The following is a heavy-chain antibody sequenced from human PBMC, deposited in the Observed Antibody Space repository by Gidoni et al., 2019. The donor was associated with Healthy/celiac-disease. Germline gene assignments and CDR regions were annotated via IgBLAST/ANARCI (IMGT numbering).Heavy chain of an antibody. CDR3: AADPPPSGWYGEGDFDI. CDR2: ISSSGSTI. V-gene: IGHV3-11*01. J-gene: IGHJ3*02. Sequence: QVQLVQSGGGLVQPGWSLILSCAASGFTFSDYYMSWIRQAPGKGLEWVSYISSSGSTIYYADTVKGRFTISRDNAKNSLYLQMNSLRAEDTAVYYCAADPPPSGWYGEGDFDIWGQGTMVTVSS. D-gene: IGHD6-19*01. CDR1: GFTFSDYY.